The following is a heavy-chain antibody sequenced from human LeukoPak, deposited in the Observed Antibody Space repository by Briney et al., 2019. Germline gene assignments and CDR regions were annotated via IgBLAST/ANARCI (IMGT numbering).Heavy chain of an antibody. J-gene: IGHJ4*02. D-gene: IGHD1/OR15-1a*01. CDR1: DYTFTNYG. CDR2: ISAYNGKT. CDR3: AKQHGTFEN. Sequence: ASVKVSSKASDYTFTNYGVSWVRQAPGQGLEWMGWISAYNGKTYYAQKFQGRVTVTTDTSTSTAYMDLRSLRSDDTAVYYCAKQHGTFENWGQGTLVTVSS. V-gene: IGHV1-18*01.